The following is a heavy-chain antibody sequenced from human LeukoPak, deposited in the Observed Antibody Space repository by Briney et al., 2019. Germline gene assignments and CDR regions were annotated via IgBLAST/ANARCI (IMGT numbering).Heavy chain of an antibody. Sequence: ASVKVSCKASGYTFTSYYIHWVRQAPGQGLVWIGIINPSGGSITYAQKLQGRVTMARDTSTSTVYMELSSLRSDDTAMYYCVRNSGSGFDYWGQGTLVTVSS. D-gene: IGHD1-26*01. CDR3: VRNSGSGFDY. CDR1: GYTFTSYY. V-gene: IGHV1-46*04. CDR2: INPSGGSI. J-gene: IGHJ4*02.